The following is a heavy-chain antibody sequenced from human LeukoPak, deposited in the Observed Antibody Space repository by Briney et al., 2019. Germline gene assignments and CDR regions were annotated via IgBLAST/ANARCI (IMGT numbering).Heavy chain of an antibody. V-gene: IGHV4-61*02. CDR2: IYTSGST. CDR3: ARDPAGLQYYYYYMDV. D-gene: IGHD4-11*01. CDR1: GGSISSGSYY. J-gene: IGHJ6*03. Sequence: SETLSLTCTVSGGSISSGSYYWSWIRQPAGKGLEWIGRIYTSGSTNYNPSLKRRVTISVDTSKNQFSLKLSSVTAADTAVYYCARDPAGLQYYYYYMDVWGKGTTVTVSS.